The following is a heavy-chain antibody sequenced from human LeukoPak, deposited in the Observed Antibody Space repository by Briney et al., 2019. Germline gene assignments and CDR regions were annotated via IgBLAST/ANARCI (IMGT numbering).Heavy chain of an antibody. J-gene: IGHJ4*02. CDR1: GGTFSSYA. CDR3: ASRIGPTYYFDY. CDR2: IIPIFGTA. Sequence: SVTVSCKASGGTFSSYAISWVRQAPGQGLEWMGGIIPIFGTANYAQKFQGRVTITADKSTSTAYMELSSLRSEDTAVYYCASRIGPTYYFDYWGQGTLVTVSS. V-gene: IGHV1-69*06. D-gene: IGHD3/OR15-3a*01.